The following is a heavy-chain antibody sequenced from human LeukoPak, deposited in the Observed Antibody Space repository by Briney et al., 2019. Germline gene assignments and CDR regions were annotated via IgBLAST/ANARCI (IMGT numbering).Heavy chain of an antibody. CDR2: INHSGST. CDR3: ARVVGWHYDILTGYYRTGRYYCDY. Sequence: SETLSLTCAVYGGSFSGYYWSWIRQPPGKGLEWIGEINHSGSTNYNPSLRSRVTISVDTSKNQFSLKLSSVTAADTAVYYCARVVGWHYDILTGYYRTGRYYCDYWGQGTLVTVSS. V-gene: IGHV4-34*01. J-gene: IGHJ4*02. CDR1: GGSFSGYY. D-gene: IGHD3-9*01.